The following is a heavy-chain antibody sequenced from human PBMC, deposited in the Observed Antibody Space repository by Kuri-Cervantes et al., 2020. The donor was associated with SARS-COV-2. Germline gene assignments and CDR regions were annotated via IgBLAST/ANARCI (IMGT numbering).Heavy chain of an antibody. V-gene: IGHV3-48*01. CDR2: ITSRSSTI. CDR3: ASGLTRDY. CDR1: GFDFGNYG. J-gene: IGHJ4*02. Sequence: GESLKISCVVSGFDFGNYGMNWVRQAPGKGPEWISYITSRSSTIYYADSVEGRFTISRDNAKNSLYLQMNSLRAEDTAVYYCASGLTRDYWGQGTLVTVSS. D-gene: IGHD3/OR15-3a*01.